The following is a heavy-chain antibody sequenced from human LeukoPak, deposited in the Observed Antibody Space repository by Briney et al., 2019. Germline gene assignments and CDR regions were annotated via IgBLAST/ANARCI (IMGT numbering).Heavy chain of an antibody. Sequence: SVNVSRKSSGGTFSSYAISWVRQAPGQGLEWMGLNIPIFGTANYAQKFQGRVTINADESTSTAYMELSSLRSEETAVYYCARAIMVYATHKSGAGYYYYGMDVWGQGTTVTVSS. CDR3: ARAIMVYATHKSGAGYYYYGMDV. D-gene: IGHD2-8*01. CDR2: NIPIFGTA. J-gene: IGHJ6*02. V-gene: IGHV1-69*01. CDR1: GGTFSSYA.